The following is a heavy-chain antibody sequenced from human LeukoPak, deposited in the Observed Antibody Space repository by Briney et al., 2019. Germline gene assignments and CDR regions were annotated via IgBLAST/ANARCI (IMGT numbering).Heavy chain of an antibody. CDR1: GCTFTDYY. V-gene: IGHV1-2*02. J-gene: IGHJ4*02. Sequence: ASVKVSFKASGCTFTDYYLHWVRQAPGHGLEWMGWINPKTGVTKYAQNFQGRVTMTRDTSINTAYMEVSRLRSDDTAVFYCARDLAMYSPDLDYWGQGTLVTVSS. CDR2: INPKTGVT. D-gene: IGHD1-26*01. CDR3: ARDLAMYSPDLDY.